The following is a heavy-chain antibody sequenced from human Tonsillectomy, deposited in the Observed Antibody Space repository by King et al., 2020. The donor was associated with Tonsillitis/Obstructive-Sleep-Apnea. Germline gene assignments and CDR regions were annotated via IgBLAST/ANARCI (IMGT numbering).Heavy chain of an antibody. J-gene: IGHJ4*02. D-gene: IGHD3-3*01. CDR1: GFTFSSYS. CDR3: ARDPLITIVGVVIITSGYYFDY. Sequence: VQLVESGGGLVQPGGSLRLSCAASGFTFSSYSMNWVRQAPGKGLEWVSYISSSSSTIYYADSVKGRFTISRDNAKNSLYLQMNSLRDEDTAVYYCARDPLITIVGVVIITSGYYFDYWGQGTLVTVSS. CDR2: ISSSSSTI. V-gene: IGHV3-48*02.